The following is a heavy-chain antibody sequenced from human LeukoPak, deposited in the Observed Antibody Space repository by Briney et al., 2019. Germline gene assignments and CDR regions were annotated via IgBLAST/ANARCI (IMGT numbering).Heavy chain of an antibody. J-gene: IGHJ3*02. Sequence: SETLSLTCTVSGVSISSYYWSWIRQPPGKGLEWIGYIYNSGSTNYNPSLKSRVTISVDTSKNQFSLKLSSVTAADTAVYYCARDIGSIAVAEYAFDIWGQGTMVTVSS. CDR3: ARDIGSIAVAEYAFDI. CDR1: GVSISSYY. CDR2: IYNSGST. V-gene: IGHV4-59*01. D-gene: IGHD6-19*01.